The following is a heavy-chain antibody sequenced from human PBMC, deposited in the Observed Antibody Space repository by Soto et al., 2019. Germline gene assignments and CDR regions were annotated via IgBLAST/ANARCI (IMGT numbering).Heavy chain of an antibody. Sequence: QVQLVESGGGVVQPGRSLRLSCAASGFTFSSYGMHWVRQAPGKGLEWVAVISYDGSNKYYADSVKGRFTISRDNSKNTLYLQMNSLRAEDTAVYYCAKDRGSFRRNNYDSSGYYPCDYWGQGTLVTVSS. CDR2: ISYDGSNK. V-gene: IGHV3-30*18. CDR3: AKDRGSFRRNNYDSSGYYPCDY. CDR1: GFTFSSYG. D-gene: IGHD3-22*01. J-gene: IGHJ4*02.